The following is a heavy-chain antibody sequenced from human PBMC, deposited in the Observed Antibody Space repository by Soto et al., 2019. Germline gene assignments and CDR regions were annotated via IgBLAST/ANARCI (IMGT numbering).Heavy chain of an antibody. V-gene: IGHV3-15*01. CDR3: TTLGDFWSGYRLKYYFDY. CDR2: IKSKTDGGTT. D-gene: IGHD3-3*01. CDR1: GFTFSNAW. J-gene: IGHJ4*02. Sequence: EVQLVESGGGLVKPGGSLRLSCAASGFTFSNAWMSWVRQAPGKGLEWGGRIKSKTDGGTTDYAAPVKGRFTISRDDSKNTLYLQMNSLKTEDTAVYYCTTLGDFWSGYRLKYYFDYWGQGTLVTVSS.